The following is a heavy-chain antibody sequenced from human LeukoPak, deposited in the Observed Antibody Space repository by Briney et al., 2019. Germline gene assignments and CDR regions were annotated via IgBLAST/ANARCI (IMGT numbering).Heavy chain of an antibody. J-gene: IGHJ4*02. V-gene: IGHV2-5*08. CDR3: AHSRNRGLGY. Sequence: TLSLTCTVSGGSISSGDYYWSWIRQPPGKALEWLALIYWDDDKRYSPSLKSRLTITKDTSKNQVVLTMTNMDPVDTATYYCAHSRNRGLGYWGQGTLVTVSS. D-gene: IGHD7-27*01. CDR2: IYWDDDK. CDR1: GGSISSGDYY.